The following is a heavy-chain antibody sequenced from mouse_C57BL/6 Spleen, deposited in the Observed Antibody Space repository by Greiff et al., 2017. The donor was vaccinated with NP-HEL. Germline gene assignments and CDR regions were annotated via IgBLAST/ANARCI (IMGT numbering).Heavy chain of an antibody. CDR2: IRYDGSN. CDR1: GYSITSGYY. CDR3: ASSYYSNYVWFAY. D-gene: IGHD2-5*01. V-gene: IGHV3-6*01. J-gene: IGHJ3*01. Sequence: EVKLVESGPGLVKPSQSLSLTCSVTGYSITSGYYWNWIRQFPGNKLEWMGYIRYDGSNNYNPSLKNRISITRDTSKNQFFLKLNSVTTEYTATDYCASSYYSNYVWFAYWGQGTLVTVSA.